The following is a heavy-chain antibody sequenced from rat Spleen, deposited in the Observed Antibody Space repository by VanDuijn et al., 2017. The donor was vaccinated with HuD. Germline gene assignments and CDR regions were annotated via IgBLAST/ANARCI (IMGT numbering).Heavy chain of an antibody. CDR1: GFTFNNYG. J-gene: IGHJ2*01. CDR3: TRPPYNNHFDY. Sequence: EVQLVESGGGLVQPGRSLKLSCVASGFTFNNYGMHWIRQAPTKGLEWVASISPSGGSTFYRDSVKGRFTISRDNAKNTLYLQMNSLRSEDTATYYCTRPPYNNHFDYWGQGVMVTVSS. D-gene: IGHD1-10*01. V-gene: IGHV5-19*01. CDR2: ISPSGGST.